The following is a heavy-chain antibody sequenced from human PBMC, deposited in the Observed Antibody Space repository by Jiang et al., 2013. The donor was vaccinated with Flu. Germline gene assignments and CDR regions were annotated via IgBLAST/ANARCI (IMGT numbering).Heavy chain of an antibody. V-gene: IGHV3-21*01. CDR2: ISTTSRYI. D-gene: IGHD3-22*01. CDR3: ARDVSEVVDYYAMDV. J-gene: IGHJ6*02. CDR1: GFTFSSYS. Sequence: RLSCAASGFTFSSYSVNWVRQAPGKGLEWVSSISTTSRYIYYADSLRGRFTISRDNARNSLYLQMNSLRAEDTAVYYCARDVSEVVDYYAMDVWGRGTTVTVSS.